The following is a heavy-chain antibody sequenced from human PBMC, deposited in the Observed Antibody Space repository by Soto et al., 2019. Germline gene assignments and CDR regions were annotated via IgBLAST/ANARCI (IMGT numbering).Heavy chain of an antibody. Sequence: PGGSLRLSCAASGFTFSSYWMSWVRQAPGKGLEWVANIKQDGSEKYYVDSVKGRFTISRDNAKNSLYLQMNSLRSEDTAVYYCVEGYSYGSDYWGQGTLVTVSS. V-gene: IGHV3-7*03. CDR2: IKQDGSEK. J-gene: IGHJ4*02. CDR3: VEGYSYGSDY. CDR1: GFTFSSYW. D-gene: IGHD5-18*01.